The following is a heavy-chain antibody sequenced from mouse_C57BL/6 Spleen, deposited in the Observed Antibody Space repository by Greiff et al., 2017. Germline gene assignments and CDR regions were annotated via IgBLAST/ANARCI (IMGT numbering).Heavy chain of an antibody. CDR2: IGPGRGST. V-gene: IGHV1-77*01. Sequence: QVQLQQSGAELVKPGASVKISCKASGYTFTDYYINWVKQRPGQGLEWIGKIGPGRGSTYYNAKFKGKATRTADKSSSTADMQLSSLTSEDAAVYFCALGDSSGYVFDYWGQGTTLTVSS. J-gene: IGHJ2*01. CDR1: GYTFTDYY. CDR3: ALGDSSGYVFDY. D-gene: IGHD3-2*02.